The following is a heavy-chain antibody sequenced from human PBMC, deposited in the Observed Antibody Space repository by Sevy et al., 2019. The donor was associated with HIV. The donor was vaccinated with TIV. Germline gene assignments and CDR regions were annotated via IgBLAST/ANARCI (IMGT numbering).Heavy chain of an antibody. J-gene: IGHJ3*01. D-gene: IGHD3-10*01. CDR3: ARPYGSGSWEAFDV. CDR2: ITSCSNYI. Sequence: GGSLRLSCAASGFTFTTYTMNWVRQAPGKGLEWVSSITSCSNYIYYADSVKGRFTISRDNAKDSVYLQMNSLRAEDTAVYYCARPYGSGSWEAFDVWGQGTMVTVSS. V-gene: IGHV3-21*01. CDR1: GFTFTTYT.